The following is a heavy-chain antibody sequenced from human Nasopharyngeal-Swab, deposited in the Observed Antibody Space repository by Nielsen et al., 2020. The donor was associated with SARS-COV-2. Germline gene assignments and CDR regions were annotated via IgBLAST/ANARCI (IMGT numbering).Heavy chain of an antibody. V-gene: IGHV1-3*01. CDR3: ARGGRITIFGVAIPERARFDP. Sequence: ASVKVSCKASGYTFTSYAMHWVRQAPGQRLEWMGWINAGNGNTKYSQKFQGRVTITRDTSASTAYMELSSLSSEDTAVYYCARGGRITIFGVAIPERARFDPWGQGTLVTVSS. CDR1: GYTFTSYA. J-gene: IGHJ5*02. D-gene: IGHD3-3*01. CDR2: INAGNGNT.